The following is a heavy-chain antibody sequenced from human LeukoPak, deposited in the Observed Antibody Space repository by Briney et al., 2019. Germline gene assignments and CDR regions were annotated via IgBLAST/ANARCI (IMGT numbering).Heavy chain of an antibody. Sequence: SETLSLTCTVSGASISSSSYYCGWSRQPPGKWLEWIGTISYSGYTYYSPSLKRPLTMSVDKYMTQLSLKLNSVTAADTAVYYCARHVGLSTPPNLTPDYWGHGSLLTVSS. CDR3: ARHVGLSTPPNLTPDY. CDR2: ISYSGYT. J-gene: IGHJ4*01. D-gene: IGHD3/OR15-3a*01. V-gene: IGHV4-39*01. CDR1: GASISSSSYY.